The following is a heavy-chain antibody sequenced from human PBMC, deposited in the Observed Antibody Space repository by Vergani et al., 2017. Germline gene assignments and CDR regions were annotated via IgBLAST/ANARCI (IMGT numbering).Heavy chain of an antibody. D-gene: IGHD1-26*01. J-gene: IGHJ5*02. CDR3: ARDHPDIVGATMS. CDR1: GFTFSSYS. Sequence: EVQLVESGGGLVKPGGSLRLSCAASGFTFSSYSMNWVRQAPGKGLEWVSSISSSSSYIYYADSVKGRFTISRDNAKNSLYLQMNSLRAEDTAVYYCARDHPDIVGATMSWGQGTLVTVSS. CDR2: ISSSSSYI. V-gene: IGHV3-21*01.